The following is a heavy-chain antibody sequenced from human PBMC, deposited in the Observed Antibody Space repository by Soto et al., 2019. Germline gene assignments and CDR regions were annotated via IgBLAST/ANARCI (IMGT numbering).Heavy chain of an antibody. D-gene: IGHD4-17*01. Sequence: SETLSLTCTVSGGSISSSSYYWGWIRQPPGKGLEWIGSIYYSGSTYYNPSLKSRVTISVDTSKNQFSLKLSSVTAADTAVYYCARLTTVTAFDYWGQGTLVTVSS. V-gene: IGHV4-39*01. CDR1: GGSISSSSYY. CDR2: IYYSGST. J-gene: IGHJ4*02. CDR3: ARLTTVTAFDY.